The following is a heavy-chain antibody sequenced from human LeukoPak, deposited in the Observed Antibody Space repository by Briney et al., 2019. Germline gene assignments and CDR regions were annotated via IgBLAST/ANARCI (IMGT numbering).Heavy chain of an antibody. CDR1: GFTFNHYW. CDR2: IKQDGSEK. J-gene: IGHJ4*02. V-gene: IGHV3-7*03. Sequence: GGSLRLSCAASGFTFNHYWMTWVRQAPERGLEWVANIKQDGSEKYYVDSVKGRFTISRDDSKNSLYLQMNSLKTEDTAVYYCAISGSYSACSWWGQGTLVTVSS. CDR3: AISGSYSACSW. D-gene: IGHD1-26*01.